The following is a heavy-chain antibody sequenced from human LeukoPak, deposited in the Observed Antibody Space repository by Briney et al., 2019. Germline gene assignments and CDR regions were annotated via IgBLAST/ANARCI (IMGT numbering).Heavy chain of an antibody. V-gene: IGHV3-21*01. CDR2: ISSSSSYI. CDR1: GFTFGSYS. J-gene: IGHJ4*02. Sequence: GGSPRLSCAASGFTFGSYSMNWVRQAPGKGLEWVSSISSSSSYIYYADSVKGRFTISRDNAKNSLYLQMNSLRAEDTAVYYCARGGSFFDYWGQGTLVTVSS. D-gene: IGHD1-26*01. CDR3: ARGGSFFDY.